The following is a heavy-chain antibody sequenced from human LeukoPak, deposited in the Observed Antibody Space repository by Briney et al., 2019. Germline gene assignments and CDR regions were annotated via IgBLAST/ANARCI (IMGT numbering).Heavy chain of an antibody. J-gene: IGHJ4*02. V-gene: IGHV4-31*03. CDR3: ARAMYQLLSYFYFDY. Sequence: MPSETLSLTCTVSGGSISSSSYYWGWIRQPPGKGLEWIGYIYYSGSTYYNPSLKSRVTISVDTPKNQFSLKLSSVTAADTAVYYCARAMYQLLSYFYFDYWGQGTLVTVSS. CDR1: GGSISSSSYY. D-gene: IGHD2-2*01. CDR2: IYYSGST.